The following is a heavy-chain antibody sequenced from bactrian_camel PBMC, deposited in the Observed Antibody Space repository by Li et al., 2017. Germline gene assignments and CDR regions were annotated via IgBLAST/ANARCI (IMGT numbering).Heavy chain of an antibody. CDR1: GLTFEGGN. D-gene: IGHD1*01. Sequence: HVQLVESGGGAVQTGGSLRLTCTAVGLTFEGGNQGWYRETPGNEFELVSSIAPDGSRWYADSEQGRFTISRNVLPERLSLQMTRLKAEDTAVYYCALDLGPAFPYCSGGPSQGTQVTVS. J-gene: IGHJ4*01. CDR2: IAPDGSR. V-gene: IGHV3S55*01.